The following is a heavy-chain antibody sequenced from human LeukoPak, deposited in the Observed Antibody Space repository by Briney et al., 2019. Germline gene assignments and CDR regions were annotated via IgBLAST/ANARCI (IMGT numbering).Heavy chain of an antibody. CDR2: IYPGDSDT. CDR1: GYSFNGYW. D-gene: IGHD2-15*01. Sequence: GESLKISCKGSGYSFNGYWIGWVRQMPGKGLEWMGMIYPGDSDTRYSPSFQGQVTISADKSTSTASLQWSSLKASDTAMYYCARRLCSGGSCYYFDYWGQGTLVTVSS. CDR3: ARRLCSGGSCYYFDY. J-gene: IGHJ4*02. V-gene: IGHV5-51*01.